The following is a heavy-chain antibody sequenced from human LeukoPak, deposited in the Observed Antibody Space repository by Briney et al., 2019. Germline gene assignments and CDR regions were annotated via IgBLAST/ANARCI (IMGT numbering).Heavy chain of an antibody. V-gene: IGHV3-20*04. D-gene: IGHD3-10*01. Sequence: SGGSLRLSCAASGFTFDDYGMSWVRQAPGKGLEWVSGINWNGGSTGYADSVKGRFTISRDNAKNSLYLQMNSLRAEDTAVYYCARNYGSGSYCVDYWGQGTLVTVSS. J-gene: IGHJ4*02. CDR2: INWNGGST. CDR1: GFTFDDYG. CDR3: ARNYGSGSYCVDY.